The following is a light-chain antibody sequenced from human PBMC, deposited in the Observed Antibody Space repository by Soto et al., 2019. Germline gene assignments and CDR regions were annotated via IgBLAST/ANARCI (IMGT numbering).Light chain of an antibody. CDR3: GSYTISSSRV. CDR1: SRDVGAYDF. V-gene: IGLV2-14*03. J-gene: IGLJ1*01. CDR2: DVS. Sequence: QSVLTQPASVSGSPGQSITISCTGTSRDVGAYDFVSWYQQHPGKAPKLMIYDVSNRPSGVSTRFSGSKSGNTASLTISGLQAEDGADYYCGSYTISSSRVFGTGTKVTVL.